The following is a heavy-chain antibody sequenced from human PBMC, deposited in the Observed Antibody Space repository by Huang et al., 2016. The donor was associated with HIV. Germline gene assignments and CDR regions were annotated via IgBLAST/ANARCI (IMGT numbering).Heavy chain of an antibody. Sequence: VQLRQWGTTLLKPSETLSLQCAVYGGSFTNHYWTWIRQSPGKGPEWIGEIDHRGRTTYNPSLRSLVSMSMDTSKNQFSLNLTAVTDADTAVYFCARPQMTDATSDSSWNYFDSWGQGTLVTVSS. J-gene: IGHJ4*02. V-gene: IGHV4-34*01. D-gene: IGHD2-21*02. CDR1: GGSFTNHY. CDR2: IDHRGRT. CDR3: ARPQMTDATSDSSWNYFDS.